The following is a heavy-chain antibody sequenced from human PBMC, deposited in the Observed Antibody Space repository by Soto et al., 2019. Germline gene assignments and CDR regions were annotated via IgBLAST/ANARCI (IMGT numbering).Heavy chain of an antibody. V-gene: IGHV3-30*18. Sequence: SLRLSCAASGFTFSSYGMHWVRQAPGKGLEWVAVISYDGSNKYYADSVKGRFTISRDNSKNTLYLQMNSLRAEDTAVYYCAKDSGDSSGYYPPQLDYWGQGTLVTVSS. J-gene: IGHJ4*02. CDR1: GFTFSSYG. CDR3: AKDSGDSSGYYPPQLDY. CDR2: ISYDGSNK. D-gene: IGHD3-22*01.